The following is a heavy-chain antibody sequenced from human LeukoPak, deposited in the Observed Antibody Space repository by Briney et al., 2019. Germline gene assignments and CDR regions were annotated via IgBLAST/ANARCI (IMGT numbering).Heavy chain of an antibody. D-gene: IGHD3-10*01. CDR1: GFIFDDYG. V-gene: IGHV3-43D*03. J-gene: IGHJ4*02. CDR3: AKAYGSGSYWHFDY. Sequence: GGSLRLSCAGSGFIFDDYGMRWVRQAPGKGLEWVSLISWDGVNTYYSDSVKGRFTISRDNSKNSLYLQMNSLRGEDTALYHCAKAYGSGSYWHFDYWGQGTLVTVSS. CDR2: ISWDGVNT.